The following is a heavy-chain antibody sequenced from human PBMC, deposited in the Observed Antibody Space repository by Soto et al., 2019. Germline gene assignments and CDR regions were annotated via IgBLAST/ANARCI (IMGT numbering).Heavy chain of an antibody. V-gene: IGHV4-59*08. D-gene: IGHD6-19*01. CDR1: GGSISPFF. CDR2: IYHSGTT. CDR3: ARKSSGWYNWFDS. J-gene: IGHJ5*01. Sequence: PSETLSLTCTVSGGSISPFFWSWIRQPPETRLEWIGDIYHSGTTNYNPSLKSRVTISVDTSKNQFSLKLSSWTAAETAVYYCARKSSGWYNWFDSRGPGTLVTVSS.